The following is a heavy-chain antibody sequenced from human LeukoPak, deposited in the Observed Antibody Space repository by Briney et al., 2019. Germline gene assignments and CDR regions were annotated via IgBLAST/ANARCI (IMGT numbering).Heavy chain of an antibody. Sequence: GGSLRLSCAASGFNFSTYSMNWVRQAPGKGLEWVSYISRGSSAIYYADSVKGRFTISRDNAKNSLYLQMNSLRAEDTAVYYCARASKGYSYGYGYYYYYMDVWGKGTTVTISS. J-gene: IGHJ6*03. CDR3: ARASKGYSYGYGYYYYYMDV. CDR2: ISRGSSAI. D-gene: IGHD5-18*01. CDR1: GFNFSTYS. V-gene: IGHV3-48*01.